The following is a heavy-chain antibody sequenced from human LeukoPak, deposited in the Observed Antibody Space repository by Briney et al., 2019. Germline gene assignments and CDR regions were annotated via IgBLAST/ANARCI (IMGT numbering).Heavy chain of an antibody. CDR1: GGSFSGHY. CDR3: ARQVIQYCSGGSCYLRSYYFYMDV. J-gene: IGHJ6*03. CDR2: INHSGVT. D-gene: IGHD2-15*01. V-gene: IGHV4-34*01. Sequence: SETLSLTCAVYGGSFSGHYWSWIRLPPGKGLEWIGEINHSGVTNYNPSLKGRVTISVDTSKNQFSLKLRSVTAADTAMYYCARQVIQYCSGGSCYLRSYYFYMDVWGKGTTVTVSS.